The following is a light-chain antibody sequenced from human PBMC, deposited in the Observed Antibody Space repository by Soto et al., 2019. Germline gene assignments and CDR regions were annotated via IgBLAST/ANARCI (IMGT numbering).Light chain of an antibody. J-gene: IGLJ3*02. Sequence: QAVVTQPPSVSGAPGQSVTISCTGSSSNIGAGHDVHWYQQFPGTAPKVLIYGNNNRPSGVPDRFSGSKSGTSASLAISGLQSEDEADYYCAAWDDSLNGPVFGGGTKLTVL. CDR2: GNN. CDR3: AAWDDSLNGPV. V-gene: IGLV1-40*01. CDR1: SSNIGAGHD.